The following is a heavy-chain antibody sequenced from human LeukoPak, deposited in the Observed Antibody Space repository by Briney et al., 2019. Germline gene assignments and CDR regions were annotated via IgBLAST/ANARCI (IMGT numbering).Heavy chain of an antibody. CDR2: IYHSGST. D-gene: IGHD3-22*01. V-gene: IGHV4-30-2*01. CDR3: AKLNYYDGNAFDI. Sequence: SETLSLTCAVSGGSISSGGYSWSWIRQPPGKSLEWIGYIYHSGSTYYNPSLKSRVTISVDRSKNQFSLKLSSVTAADTAVYYCAKLNYYDGNAFDIWGQGTMVTVSS. J-gene: IGHJ3*02. CDR1: GGSISSGGYS.